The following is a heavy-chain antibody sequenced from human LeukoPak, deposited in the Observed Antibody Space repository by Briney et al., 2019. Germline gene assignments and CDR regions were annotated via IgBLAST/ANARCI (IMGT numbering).Heavy chain of an antibody. Sequence: SETLSLTCTVSGGSISSSSSYWGWIRQPPGKGLEWIGSIYYSGSTYYNPSLKSRVTISVDTSKNQFSLKLSSVTAADTAVYYCARHRKGGSYGGMYNWFDPWGQGTLVTVSS. V-gene: IGHV4-39*01. D-gene: IGHD1-26*01. CDR1: GGSISSSSSY. CDR2: IYYSGST. J-gene: IGHJ5*02. CDR3: ARHRKGGSYGGMYNWFDP.